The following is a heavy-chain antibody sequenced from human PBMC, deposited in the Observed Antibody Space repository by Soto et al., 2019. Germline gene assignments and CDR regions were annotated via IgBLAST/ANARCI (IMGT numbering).Heavy chain of an antibody. CDR3: ARDLAAAAY. CDR2: INPLPTSGST. CDR1: GYIFTNYY. D-gene: IGHD6-13*01. V-gene: IGHV1-46*01. Sequence: ASVKVSCKASGYIFTNYYIHWVRQAPGQGLEWMAIINPLPTSGSTNYAQKFQGRVTVTRDTSTSTVYLELSSLRSDDTVVYYCARDLAAAAYWGQGTLVTVSS. J-gene: IGHJ4*02.